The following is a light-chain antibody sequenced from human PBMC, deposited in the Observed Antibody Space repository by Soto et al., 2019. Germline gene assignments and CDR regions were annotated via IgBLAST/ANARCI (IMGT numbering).Light chain of an antibody. Sequence: QSALTQPASVSGSPGQSITISCTGTSRDVGGYNYVSWYQQHSGKAPKLLIYAVSNWPSGVSNRFSGSKSGNTASLTISGLQAEDEADYYCSSYASTATPVVFGGGTQLTVL. CDR3: SSYASTATPVV. CDR2: AVS. CDR1: SRDVGGYNY. V-gene: IGLV2-14*03. J-gene: IGLJ7*01.